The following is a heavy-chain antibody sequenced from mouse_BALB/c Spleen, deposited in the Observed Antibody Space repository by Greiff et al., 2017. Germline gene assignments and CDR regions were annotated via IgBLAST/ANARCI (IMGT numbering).Heavy chain of an antibody. V-gene: IGHV2-9*02. D-gene: IGHD1-1*01. CDR2: IWAGGST. Sequence: VQLVESGPGLVAPSPSLSITCTVSGFSLTSYGVHWVRQPPGKGLEWLGVIWAGGSTNYNEDHMYRLSISKDNTKSQVFLKMNSLQTDDTAVDYCSRGPDSSSPYYFDVWGEGTTLTVSS. J-gene: IGHJ2*01. CDR1: GFSLTSYG. CDR3: SRGPDSSSPYYFDV.